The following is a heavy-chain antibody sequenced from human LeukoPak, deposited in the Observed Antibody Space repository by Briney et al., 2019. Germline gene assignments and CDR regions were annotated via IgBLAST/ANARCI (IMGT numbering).Heavy chain of an antibody. V-gene: IGHV3-53*01. CDR2: ITGGDGDT. Sequence: GGSLRLSCAASGFTVSNTYMSWIRQAPGKGLEWVSAITGGDGDTSYADSVKGRFTISRDSSKNTLYLQMNNLRVEDTAVYYCAIREPIGYWGQGTLVTVSS. D-gene: IGHD1-14*01. CDR1: GFTVSNTY. CDR3: AIREPIGY. J-gene: IGHJ4*02.